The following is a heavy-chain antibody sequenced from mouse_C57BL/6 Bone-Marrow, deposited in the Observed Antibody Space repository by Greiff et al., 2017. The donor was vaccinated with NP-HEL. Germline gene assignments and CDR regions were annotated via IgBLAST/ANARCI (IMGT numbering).Heavy chain of an antibody. J-gene: IGHJ2*01. D-gene: IGHD2-12*01. V-gene: IGHV1-50*01. CDR2: IDPSDSYT. CDR3: ARRRYDEGDY. Sequence: VQLQQPGAELVKPGASVKLSCKASGYTFTSYWMQWVKQRPGQGLEWIGEIDPSDSYTNYNQKFKGKATLTVDTSSSTAYMQLSSLTSEDSAVYYCARRRYDEGDYWGQGTTLTVSS. CDR1: GYTFTSYW.